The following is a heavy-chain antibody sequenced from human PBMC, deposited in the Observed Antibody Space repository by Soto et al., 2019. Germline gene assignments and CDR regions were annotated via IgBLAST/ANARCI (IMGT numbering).Heavy chain of an antibody. CDR1: GFTFEDYA. J-gene: IGHJ5*02. D-gene: IGHD3-22*01. CDR2: INWNSGSI. CDR3: AKGRGALAVVSNWFDP. V-gene: IGHV3-9*01. Sequence: EVPLVESGGGLVQPCRSLRLSCAAFGFTFEDYAMHWIRQTPGKGLELVAGINWNSGSIGYADSVKSRFTISRDNANNSLYLQMDSLRTEDTALYFWAKGRGALAVVSNWFDPWGQGTLVTVSS.